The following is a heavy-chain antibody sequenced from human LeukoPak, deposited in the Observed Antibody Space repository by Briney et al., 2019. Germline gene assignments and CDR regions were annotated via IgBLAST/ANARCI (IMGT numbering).Heavy chain of an antibody. D-gene: IGHD3-22*01. V-gene: IGHV3-23*01. CDR2: ISGSGGST. CDR1: GFTFSSYA. Sequence: AGGSLRLSCAASGFTFSSYAMSWVRQAPGKGLEWVSAISGSGGSTYYADSVKGRFTISRDNSKNTLYLQMNSLRAEDTAVYYCAKVGSATMIVVVIDFFDYWGQGTLVTVSS. CDR3: AKVGSATMIVVVIDFFDY. J-gene: IGHJ4*02.